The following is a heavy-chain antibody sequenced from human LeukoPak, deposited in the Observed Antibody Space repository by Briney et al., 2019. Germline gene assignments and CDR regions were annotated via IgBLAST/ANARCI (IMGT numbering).Heavy chain of an antibody. J-gene: IGHJ3*02. V-gene: IGHV4-39*07. CDR3: ASIDYGDDAFEI. Sequence: SETLSLTCTVSSGSISTSNYYWGWVRQPPGKALEWIGNIFYSGSTYYSPSLKSRVTISLDTSRNQFSLKLNSVTAADTAVYYCASIDYGDDAFEICGQGTLVTVSA. CDR2: IFYSGST. D-gene: IGHD4-17*01. CDR1: SGSISTSNYY.